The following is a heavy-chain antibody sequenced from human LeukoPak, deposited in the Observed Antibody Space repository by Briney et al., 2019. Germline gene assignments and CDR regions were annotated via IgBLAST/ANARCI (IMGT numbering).Heavy chain of an antibody. D-gene: IGHD2-15*01. CDR3: ARASSRGGSGSFVFDY. V-gene: IGHV1-2*02. CDR2: INPNSGGT. CDR1: GYTFTGYY. Sequence: ASVKVSCKASGYTFTGYYMHWVRQAPGQGPEWMGWINPNSGGTNYAQKFQGRVTMIRDTSISTAYMELSRLRSDDTAVYYCARASSRGGSGSFVFDYWGQGTLVTVSS. J-gene: IGHJ4*02.